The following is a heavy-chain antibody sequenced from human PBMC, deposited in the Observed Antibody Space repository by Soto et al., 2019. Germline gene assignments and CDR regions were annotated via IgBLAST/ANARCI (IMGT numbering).Heavy chain of an antibody. Sequence: SETLSRTCTVSGGSISSGGYYWSWIRQHPGKGLEWIGYIYYSGSTYYNPSPKSRVTISVDTSKNQFSLKLSSVTAADTAVYYCARALRSDLSSAIDYWGQGTLVTVSS. J-gene: IGHJ4*02. V-gene: IGHV4-31*03. CDR2: IYYSGST. CDR1: GGSISSGGYY. CDR3: ARALRSDLSSAIDY. D-gene: IGHD3-3*01.